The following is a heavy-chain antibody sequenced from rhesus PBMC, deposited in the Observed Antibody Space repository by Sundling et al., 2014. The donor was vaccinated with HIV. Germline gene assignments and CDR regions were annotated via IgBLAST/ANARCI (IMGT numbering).Heavy chain of an antibody. CDR1: GFMFSIYG. Sequence: EVQLVETGGGLVQPGGSLKLSCTASGFMFSIYGMSWVRQAPGKGLEWVSVVNPGGGYTYYADSVKGRFTISRDNSKNTLSLEMNSLRPEDTAVYYCAKDSGGQNYFDYWGQGVLVTVSS. CDR3: AKDSGGQNYFDY. D-gene: IGHD6-37*01. V-gene: IGHV3S42*01. J-gene: IGHJ4*01. CDR2: VNPGGGYT.